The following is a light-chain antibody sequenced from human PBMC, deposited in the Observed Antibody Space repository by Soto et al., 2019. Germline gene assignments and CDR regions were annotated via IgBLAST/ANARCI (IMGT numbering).Light chain of an antibody. Sequence: DIQMTHSPSTLSASVGDRVTITCRASQSINTWLAWYQQKSGKAPKLLIYDASSLESGVPSRFSGSGSGTEFTLTISSLQPDDFATYYCQQYNSYLWTFGQGTKVDIK. CDR3: QQYNSYLWT. V-gene: IGKV1-5*01. CDR2: DAS. CDR1: QSINTW. J-gene: IGKJ1*01.